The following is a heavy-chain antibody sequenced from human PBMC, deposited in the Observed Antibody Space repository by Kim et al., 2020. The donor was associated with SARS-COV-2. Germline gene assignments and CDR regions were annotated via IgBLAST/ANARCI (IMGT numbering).Heavy chain of an antibody. J-gene: IGHJ5*02. CDR2: T. CDR3: ARCSINAWFDP. V-gene: IGHV5-10-1*01. Sequence: TNYSPSFKGTVPLSADNSISTAYLQWSSLKASDTAMYYCARCSINAWFDPWGQGTLVTVSS. D-gene: IGHD3-10*02.